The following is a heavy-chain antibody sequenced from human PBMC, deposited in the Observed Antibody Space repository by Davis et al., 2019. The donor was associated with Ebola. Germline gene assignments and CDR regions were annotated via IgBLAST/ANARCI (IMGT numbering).Heavy chain of an antibody. D-gene: IGHD6-19*01. CDR2: ISSSSSYI. CDR1: GFTFSSYS. V-gene: IGHV3-21*04. Sequence: GESLKISCAASGFTFSSYSMNWVRQAPGKGLEWVSSISSSSSYIYYADSVKGRFTISRDNAKNSLYLQMNSLRAADTALYYCARDPGGWADYWGQGTLVTVSS. J-gene: IGHJ4*02. CDR3: ARDPGGWADY.